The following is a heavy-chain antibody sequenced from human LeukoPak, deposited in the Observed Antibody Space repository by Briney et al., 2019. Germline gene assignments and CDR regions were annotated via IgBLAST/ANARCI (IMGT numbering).Heavy chain of an antibody. D-gene: IGHD5-24*01. CDR3: ARGGRWLQGFDY. Sequence: SETLSLTCAVYGGSFSGYYWSWIRQPPGKGLEWVGEINHSGSTNYNPSLKSRVTISVDTSKNQFSLKLSSVTAADTAVYYCARGGRWLQGFDYWGQGTLVTVSS. J-gene: IGHJ4*02. CDR2: INHSGST. CDR1: GGSFSGYY. V-gene: IGHV4-34*01.